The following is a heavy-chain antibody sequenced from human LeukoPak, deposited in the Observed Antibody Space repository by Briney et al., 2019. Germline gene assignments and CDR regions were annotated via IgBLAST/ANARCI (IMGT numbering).Heavy chain of an antibody. V-gene: IGHV3-23*01. J-gene: IGHJ4*02. CDR3: AKLLYCSGGSCYQNYFDY. CDR1: GFTFNSYA. Sequence: GGSLRLSCAASGFTFNSYAMSWVHQAPGKGLEWVSAISGSGGNTYYADSVKGRFTISRDNSKSTLYLQMNSLRAEDTAVYYCAKLLYCSGGSCYQNYFDYWGQGTLVTVSS. CDR2: ISGSGGNT. D-gene: IGHD2-15*01.